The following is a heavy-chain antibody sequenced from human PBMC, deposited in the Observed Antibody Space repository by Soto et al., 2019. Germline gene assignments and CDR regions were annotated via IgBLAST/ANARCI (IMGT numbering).Heavy chain of an antibody. Sequence: QVQLQESGPGLVKPSQTLSLTCTVSGGSISSGDYYWSWIRQPPGKGLEWIGYIYYSGSTYYNPSLKSRVTISVDTSKNQFSLKLSSVTAADTAVYYCARDRTYYYDSSGYSQGRYYYYYGMDVWGQGTTVTVSS. D-gene: IGHD3-22*01. CDR2: IYYSGST. CDR1: GGSISSGDYY. J-gene: IGHJ6*02. V-gene: IGHV4-30-4*01. CDR3: ARDRTYYYDSSGYSQGRYYYYYGMDV.